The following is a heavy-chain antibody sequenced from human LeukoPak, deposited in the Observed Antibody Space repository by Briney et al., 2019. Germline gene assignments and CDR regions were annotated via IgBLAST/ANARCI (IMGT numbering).Heavy chain of an antibody. Sequence: GGSLRLSCEASGFIFSLYNMNWVRQAPEQGLEWVSSIGGSGSATFYADSVRGRFTVSRDNAKNSLFLQLNSLRAEDSAVYYCAKDKFDYDSTGYPYDYWGQGVLVTVSS. V-gene: IGHV3-21*06. J-gene: IGHJ4*02. CDR2: IGGSGSAT. CDR3: AKDKFDYDSTGYPYDY. CDR1: GFIFSLYN. D-gene: IGHD3-22*01.